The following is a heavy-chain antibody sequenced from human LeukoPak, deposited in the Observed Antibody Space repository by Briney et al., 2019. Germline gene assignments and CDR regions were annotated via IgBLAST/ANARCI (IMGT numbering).Heavy chain of an antibody. J-gene: IGHJ5*02. D-gene: IGHD2-2*02. CDR1: GFTFSSYA. V-gene: IGHV3-30-3*01. CDR2: ISYDGSNK. Sequence: GRSLRLSCAASGFTFSSYAMHWVRQAPGKGLEWVAVISYDGSNKYYADSVKGRFTISRDNSKNTLYLQMNSLRAEDTAVYYCARDVFDIVVVPAAISWFDPWGQGTLVTVSS. CDR3: ARDVFDIVVVPAAISWFDP.